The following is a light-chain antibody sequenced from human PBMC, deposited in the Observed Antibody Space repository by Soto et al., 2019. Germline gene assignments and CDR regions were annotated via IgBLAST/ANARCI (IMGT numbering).Light chain of an antibody. CDR2: DAS. CDR3: QQRSHWPPLT. J-gene: IGKJ4*01. V-gene: IGKV3-11*01. Sequence: EIVLTQSPATLSLSPGERATLSCRASQSVSSYLAWYQQKPGQAPRLLIYDASNRATGIPARFSGSASGTDFTLTISSLEPEDFAVYYCQQRSHWPPLTFGGGTKVEIK. CDR1: QSVSSY.